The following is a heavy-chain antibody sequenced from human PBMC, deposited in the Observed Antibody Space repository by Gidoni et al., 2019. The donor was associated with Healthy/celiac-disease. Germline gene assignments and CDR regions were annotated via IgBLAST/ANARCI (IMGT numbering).Heavy chain of an antibody. CDR1: GCTFSSYA. CDR2: IIPIFGTA. CDR3: ARDSDYSSGWYVGGNVGP. Sequence: QVQLVQSGAEVKKPGSSVKVSCKASGCTFSSYAISWVRQAPGQGLEWMGGIIPIFGTANYAQKFQGRVTITADESTSTAYMELSSLRSEDTAVYYCARDSDYSSGWYVGGNVGPWGQGTLVTVSS. J-gene: IGHJ5*02. V-gene: IGHV1-69*01. D-gene: IGHD6-19*01.